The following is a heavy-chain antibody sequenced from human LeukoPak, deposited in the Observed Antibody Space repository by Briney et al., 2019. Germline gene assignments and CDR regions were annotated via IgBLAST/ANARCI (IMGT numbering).Heavy chain of an antibody. V-gene: IGHV3-21*01. CDR2: ITSSSSYI. Sequence: GGSLRLSCAASGFTFSRYTMNWVRQAPGKGLEWVSSITSSSSYIYYADSVKGRFTISRDNAKNSLYLQMNSLRAEDTAVYYCARDKLISGGSDFDYWGQGTLVTVSS. CDR3: ARDKLISGGSDFDY. D-gene: IGHD2-15*01. CDR1: GFTFSRYT. J-gene: IGHJ4*02.